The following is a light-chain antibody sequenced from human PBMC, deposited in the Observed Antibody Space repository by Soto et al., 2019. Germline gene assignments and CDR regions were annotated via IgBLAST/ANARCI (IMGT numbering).Light chain of an antibody. CDR1: QSVSNN. CDR2: GAS. CDR3: QQYNNGWT. V-gene: IGKV3-15*01. Sequence: EIVMTQSPATLSVSPGERATLSCRASQSVSNNFAWYQKKPGQAPRLLLYGASTRATGIPARFSGSGSGTEFTRTISSLQAEDYAVYYCQQYNNGWTCGQGTRVDIK. J-gene: IGKJ1*01.